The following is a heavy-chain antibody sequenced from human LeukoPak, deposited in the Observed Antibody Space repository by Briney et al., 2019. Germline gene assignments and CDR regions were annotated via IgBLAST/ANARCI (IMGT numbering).Heavy chain of an antibody. V-gene: IGHV3-74*01. J-gene: IGHJ5*02. CDR2: INSDGSST. Sequence: PGGSLRLSCAASGSTFSSYWMHWVRQAPGKGLVWVSHINSDGSSTNYVDSVKGRFTISRDNAKNTLYLQMNSLRAEDTAVYYCARDHTTTVTTSRFDPWGQGTLVTVSS. D-gene: IGHD4-17*01. CDR3: ARDHTTTVTTSRFDP. CDR1: GSTFSSYW.